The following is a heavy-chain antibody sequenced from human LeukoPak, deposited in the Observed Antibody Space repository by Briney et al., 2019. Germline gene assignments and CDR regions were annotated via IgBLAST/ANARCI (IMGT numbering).Heavy chain of an antibody. D-gene: IGHD5-12*01. CDR3: ARQWISDAFDI. J-gene: IGHJ3*02. Sequence: SETLSLTCTVSGCSISSSSYYWGWIRQPPGKGLEWIGSSYCSGSTYYDPSLKRRVIISVDASNYQFSLMLSLRTAADTAVYYGARQWISDAFDIWNQETMVTVYS. CDR1: GCSISSSSYY. CDR2: SYCSGST. V-gene: IGHV4-39*01.